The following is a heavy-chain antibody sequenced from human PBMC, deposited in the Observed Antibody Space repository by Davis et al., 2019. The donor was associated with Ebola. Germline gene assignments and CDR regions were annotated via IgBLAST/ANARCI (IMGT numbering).Heavy chain of an antibody. CDR2: IYPGDSDT. J-gene: IGHJ4*02. V-gene: IGHV5-51*01. CDR3: ARSIAVAGRDFDY. D-gene: IGHD6-19*01. CDR1: GYSFTTYW. Sequence: GESLKISCKGSGYSFTTYWIAWVRQTPAKGLEWMGIIYPGDSDTRYSPSFQGQVTISADKSISTAYLQWSSLKASDTAMYYCARSIAVAGRDFDYWGQGTLVTVSS.